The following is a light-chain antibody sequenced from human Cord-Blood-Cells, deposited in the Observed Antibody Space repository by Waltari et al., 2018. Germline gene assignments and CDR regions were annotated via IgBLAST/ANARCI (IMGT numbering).Light chain of an antibody. CDR1: QRVSSN. V-gene: IGKV3-15*01. CDR3: QQYNNWPPYT. CDR2: GAS. Sequence: EIVMTQSPATLSVSPGVRAPLSCRASQRVSSNLAWYQQKPGQAPRLLIYGASTRATGIPARFSGSGSGTEFTLTISSLQSEDFAVYYCQQYNNWPPYTFGQGTKLEIK. J-gene: IGKJ2*01.